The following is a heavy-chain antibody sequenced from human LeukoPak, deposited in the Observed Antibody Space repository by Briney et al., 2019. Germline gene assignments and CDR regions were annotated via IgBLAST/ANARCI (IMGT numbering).Heavy chain of an antibody. CDR3: ARVLEEAAFDI. J-gene: IGHJ3*02. V-gene: IGHV3-21*01. CDR1: GFTFSSYS. Sequence: GGSLRLSCAASGFTFSSYSTNWVRQAPGKGLEWVSSISSSSSYIYYADSVKGRFTISRDNAKNSLYLQMNSLRAEDTAVYYCARVLEEAAFDIWGQGTMVTVSS. CDR2: ISSSSSYI. D-gene: IGHD3-3*01.